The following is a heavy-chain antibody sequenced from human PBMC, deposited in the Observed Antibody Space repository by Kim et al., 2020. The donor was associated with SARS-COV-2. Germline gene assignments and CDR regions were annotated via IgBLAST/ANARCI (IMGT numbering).Heavy chain of an antibody. CDR1: GYTFTSYG. CDR3: ARRNYDILTGYLLYNWFDP. CDR2: ISAYNGNT. Sequence: ASVKVSCKASGYTFTSYGISWVRQAPGQGLEWMGWISAYNGNTNYAQKLQGRVTMTTDTSTSTAYMELRSLRSDDTAVYYCARRNYDILTGYLLYNWFDPWGQGTLVTVSS. D-gene: IGHD3-9*01. J-gene: IGHJ5*02. V-gene: IGHV1-18*01.